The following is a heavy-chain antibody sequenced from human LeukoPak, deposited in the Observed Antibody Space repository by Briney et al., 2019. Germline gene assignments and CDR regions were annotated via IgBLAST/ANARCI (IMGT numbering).Heavy chain of an antibody. V-gene: IGHV4-38-2*01. J-gene: IGHJ3*02. CDR1: GYSISSGFS. D-gene: IGHD3-16*01. CDR2: IHHSGST. CDR3: ARFGFIWGGSYGMDAFDI. Sequence: PSETLSLTCAVSGYSISSGFSWSWVRQPPGKGLEWMGNIHHSGSTYYSPSLKRRLTISLDTSKNRFSLKLTSVTAADTAVYFSARFGFIWGGSYGMDAFDIWGQGTVVTVSS.